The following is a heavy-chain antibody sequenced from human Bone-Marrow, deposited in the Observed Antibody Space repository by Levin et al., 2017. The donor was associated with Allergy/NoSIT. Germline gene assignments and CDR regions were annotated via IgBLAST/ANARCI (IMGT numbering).Heavy chain of an antibody. V-gene: IGHV3-30-3*01. Sequence: QPGGSLRLSCAASGFNFRNYAMYWVRQAPGTGLEWVAFISHDGSKQSYADSVKGRFSISRDNSKNTLYLQMNILRVDDTAMFYWARDLTRWQGSFDLWGQGTMVIVSS. J-gene: IGHJ3*01. CDR1: GFNFRNYA. D-gene: IGHD2-2*01. CDR2: ISHDGSKQ. CDR3: ARDLTRWQGSFDL.